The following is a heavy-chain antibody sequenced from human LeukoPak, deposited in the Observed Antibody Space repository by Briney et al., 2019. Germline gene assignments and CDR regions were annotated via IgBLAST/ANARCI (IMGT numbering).Heavy chain of an antibody. CDR2: ISSSSSYI. Sequence: GGSLRLSCAASGFTFSSYSMNWVRQAPGKGLEWVSSISSSSSYIYYADSVKGRFTISRDNAKNSLYLQMNSLRVEDTAVYYCARKGADGYFDYWGQGTLVTVSS. V-gene: IGHV3-21*01. CDR1: GFTFSSYS. CDR3: ARKGADGYFDY. J-gene: IGHJ4*02.